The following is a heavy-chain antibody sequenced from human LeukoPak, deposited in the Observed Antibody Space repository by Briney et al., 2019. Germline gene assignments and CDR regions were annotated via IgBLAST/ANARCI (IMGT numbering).Heavy chain of an antibody. V-gene: IGHV4-39*07. Sequence: PSETLSLTCTVSDDSISSSSYYWGWIRQPPGKGLEWIGSIFYSGRTYYNPSLKSRVTMSVDTSKNQFSLRLSSVNAADTAVYYCARDILATSIAAPYYWGQGTLVTVSS. CDR2: IFYSGRT. CDR3: ARDILATSIAAPYY. D-gene: IGHD6-13*01. J-gene: IGHJ4*02. CDR1: DDSISSSSYY.